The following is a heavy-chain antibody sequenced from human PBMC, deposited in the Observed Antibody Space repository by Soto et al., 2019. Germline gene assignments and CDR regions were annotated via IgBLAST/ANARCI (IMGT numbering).Heavy chain of an antibody. D-gene: IGHD6-19*01. J-gene: IGHJ4*02. CDR2: ISYDGSNK. CDR3: ARFSSGSFDY. CDR1: GFTFSSYT. V-gene: IGHV3-30-3*01. Sequence: GSLRLSCAASGFTFSSYTMNWVRQAPGKGLEWVAVISYDGSNKYYADSVKGRFTISRDNSKNTLYLQMNSLRAEDTAVYYCARFSSGSFDYWGQGTLVTVSS.